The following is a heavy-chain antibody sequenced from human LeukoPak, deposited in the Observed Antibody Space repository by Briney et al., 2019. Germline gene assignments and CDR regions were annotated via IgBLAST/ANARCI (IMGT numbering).Heavy chain of an antibody. D-gene: IGHD3-22*01. CDR1: GYTFTGYC. Sequence: ASVKVSCKASGYTFTGYCMHWVRQAPGQGLEWMGRINPNSGGTNYAQKFQGRVTVTRDTSISTAYMELSRLRSDDSAVYYCARSLVGYDSSGYQPQFQHWGQGTLVTVSS. CDR2: INPNSGGT. J-gene: IGHJ1*01. V-gene: IGHV1-2*06. CDR3: ARSLVGYDSSGYQPQFQH.